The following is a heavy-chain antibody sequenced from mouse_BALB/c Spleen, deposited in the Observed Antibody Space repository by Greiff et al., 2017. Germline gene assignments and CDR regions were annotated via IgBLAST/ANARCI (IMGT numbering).Heavy chain of an antibody. D-gene: IGHD1-1*02. CDR2: IYPYNGGT. Sequence: EVQLQQSGPELVKPGASVKISCKASGYTFTDYNMHWVKQSHGKSLEWIGYIYPYNGGTGYNQKFKSKATLTVDNSSSTAYMELRSLTSEDSAVYYCAPYGPFLGYWGQGTLVTVSA. V-gene: IGHV1S29*02. CDR3: APYGPFLGY. J-gene: IGHJ3*01. CDR1: GYTFTDYN.